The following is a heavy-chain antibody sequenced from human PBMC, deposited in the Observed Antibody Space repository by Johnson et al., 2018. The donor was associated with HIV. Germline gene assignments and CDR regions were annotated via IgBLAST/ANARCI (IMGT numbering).Heavy chain of an antibody. D-gene: IGHD6-6*01. CDR1: GFTFDDYA. V-gene: IGHV3-9*01. J-gene: IGHJ3*02. CDR2: IGLNSGSI. Sequence: QLVESGGGVVHPRRSLRLSCAASGFTFDDYAMHWVRQAPGKGLEWATGIGLNSGSIGYADPVKGRFTISRDNAKNSLYLPMNSLRAEDTAVYYCARDRIRSSHAFDIWGQGTMVTVSS. CDR3: ARDRIRSSHAFDI.